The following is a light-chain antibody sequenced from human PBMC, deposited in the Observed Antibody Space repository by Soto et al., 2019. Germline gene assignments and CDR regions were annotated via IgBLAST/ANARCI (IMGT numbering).Light chain of an antibody. CDR3: QQYNNWPPTWT. CDR2: GAS. CDR1: QSILYSSNNRNY. J-gene: IGKJ1*01. Sequence: DIVMTQSPDSLAVSLGERATINCKSSQSILYSSNNRNYLAWYQQKPGQPPKLLIYGASTRATGIPARFSGSGSGTEFTLTISSLQSEDFAVYYCQQYNNWPPTWTFGQGTKVEIK. V-gene: IGKV4-1*01.